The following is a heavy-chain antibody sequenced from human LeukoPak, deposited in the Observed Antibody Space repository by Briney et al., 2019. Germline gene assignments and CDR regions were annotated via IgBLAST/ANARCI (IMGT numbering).Heavy chain of an antibody. CDR3: ARGYCSGGSCYSYYYYNYMDV. D-gene: IGHD2-15*01. Sequence: SETLSLTCTVSGGSISSSNYYWDWIRQPPGKGLEWIGSIHYSGSTNYNPSLKSRVTISVDTSKNQFSLKLSSVTAADTAVYYCARGYCSGGSCYSYYYYNYMDVWGKGTTVTVSS. CDR2: IHYSGST. V-gene: IGHV4-39*07. J-gene: IGHJ6*03. CDR1: GGSISSSNYY.